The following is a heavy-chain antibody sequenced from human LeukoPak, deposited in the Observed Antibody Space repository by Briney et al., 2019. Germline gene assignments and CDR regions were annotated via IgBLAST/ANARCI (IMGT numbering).Heavy chain of an antibody. V-gene: IGHV4-39*07. CDR2: VYYSGNT. D-gene: IGHD2-2*01. J-gene: IGHJ5*02. CDR3: ASHGGRPVVPAIKRQRWFDP. Sequence: SETLSLTCTVSGVSISSTSYYWAWIRQPPGTGLEWIGSVYYSGNTYYNPSLKSRVTISVDTSKNQFSLKLSSVTAADTAVYYCASHGGRPVVPAIKRQRWFDPWGQGTLVTVSS. CDR1: GVSISSTSYY.